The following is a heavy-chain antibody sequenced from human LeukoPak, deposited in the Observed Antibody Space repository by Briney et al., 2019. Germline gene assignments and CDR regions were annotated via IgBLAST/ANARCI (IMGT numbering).Heavy chain of an antibody. CDR1: GFTFNSYP. Sequence: GGSLRLSCAASGFTFNSYPMHWVRQAPGKGLEWVAYIRYDGSNKNYADSVKGRFTISRDNAKNSLYLQMNSLRAEDTAVYYCARSSRDGYNLIDYMDVWGKGTTVTVSS. CDR2: IRYDGSNK. J-gene: IGHJ6*03. CDR3: ARSSRDGYNLIDYMDV. D-gene: IGHD5-24*01. V-gene: IGHV3-30*02.